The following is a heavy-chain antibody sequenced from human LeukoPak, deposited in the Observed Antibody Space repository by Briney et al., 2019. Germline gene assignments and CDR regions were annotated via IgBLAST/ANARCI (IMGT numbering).Heavy chain of an antibody. V-gene: IGHV1-69*05. D-gene: IGHD3-16*01. CDR2: IIPIFGTA. CDR1: GGTFSSYA. Sequence: SVKVSCKASGGTFSSYAISWVRQAPGQGLEWMGGIIPIFGTANYAQKFQGRVTITTDESTSTAYMELSSLRSEDTAVYYRASEINTLGAFDIWGQGTMVTVSS. CDR3: ASEINTLGAFDI. J-gene: IGHJ3*02.